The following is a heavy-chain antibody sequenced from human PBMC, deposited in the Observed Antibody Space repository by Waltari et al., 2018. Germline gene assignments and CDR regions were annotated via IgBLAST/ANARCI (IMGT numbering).Heavy chain of an antibody. CDR3: ARGRSWRSSSTRGARGGFLWFDP. J-gene: IGHJ5*02. CDR1: GYTFTSYD. D-gene: IGHD2-2*01. CDR2: MNPNSGNT. V-gene: IGHV1-8*01. Sequence: QVQLVQSGAEVKKPGASVKVSCKASGYTFTSYDINWVRQATGKGLEGTGWMNPNSGNTGYGQKFQGRVTMTRNTSISTAYMGLSSLRSEDTAVYYCARGRSWRSSSTRGARGGFLWFDPWGQGTLVTVSS.